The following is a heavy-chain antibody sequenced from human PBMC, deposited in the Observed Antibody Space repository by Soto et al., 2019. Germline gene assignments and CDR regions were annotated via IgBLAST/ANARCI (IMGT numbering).Heavy chain of an antibody. J-gene: IGHJ5*02. D-gene: IGHD2-2*01. CDR2: ISLYSDGT. V-gene: IGHV1-18*01. Sequence: QVQLVQSGGEVKRPGASLKVSCKTSGYTFSNYGITWVRQAPGQPLEWLGWISLYSDGTNYAQKFQGRVSMTPDTSPTTAYMELRSRRSDDTAVYYCARVVPGAAAWFVPWGQGTLVTVSS. CDR1: GYTFSNYG. CDR3: ARVVPGAAAWFVP.